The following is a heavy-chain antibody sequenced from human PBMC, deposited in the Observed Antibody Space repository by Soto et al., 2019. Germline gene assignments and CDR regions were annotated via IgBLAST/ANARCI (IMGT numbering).Heavy chain of an antibody. V-gene: IGHV1-18*01. J-gene: IGHJ6*02. Sequence: ASVKVSCKASGGTFSRYSITWVRQAPGQGLEWMGWISGYNGDTNYAQKFQGRVSMTIDTSTTTAYMELRSLTSDDTAVYYCAKNGQPPYYYFGLDVWGQGTKVTV. CDR3: AKNGQPPYYYFGLDV. CDR1: GGTFSRYS. CDR2: ISGYNGDT. D-gene: IGHD2-8*01.